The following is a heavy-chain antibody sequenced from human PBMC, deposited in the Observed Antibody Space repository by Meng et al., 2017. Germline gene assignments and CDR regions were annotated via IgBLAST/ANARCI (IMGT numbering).Heavy chain of an antibody. Sequence: QLVQSWLELKMPGTPVKLSRPPSGYTSAAYLIHWLRQAPGQGLEWMGRIDPNNDHTQYAQNFQGRVTMTSDTSISTVYMELNGLRSDDTAVYYCARDEDISAAGKLFGDYWGQGTLVTVSS. J-gene: IGHJ4*02. CDR2: IDPNNDHT. CDR1: GYTSAAYL. D-gene: IGHD6-13*01. CDR3: ARDEDISAAGKLFGDY. V-gene: IGHV1-2*06.